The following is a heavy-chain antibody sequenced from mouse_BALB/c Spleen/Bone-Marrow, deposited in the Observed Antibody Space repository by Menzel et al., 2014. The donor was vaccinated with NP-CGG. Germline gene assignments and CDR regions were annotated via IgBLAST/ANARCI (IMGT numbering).Heavy chain of an antibody. Sequence: VQLQQSGAELVKPGTSVKLSCKASGYTFTSYYMYWVKQRPGQGHEWIGEINPSNGGTNFNEKFKSKATLTVDKSSSTAYMQLSSLTSEDSAVYYCTRGGWLAMDYWGQGTSVTVSS. V-gene: IGHV1S81*02. CDR1: GYTFTSYY. CDR3: TRGGWLAMDY. CDR2: INPSNGGT. D-gene: IGHD2-3*01. J-gene: IGHJ4*01.